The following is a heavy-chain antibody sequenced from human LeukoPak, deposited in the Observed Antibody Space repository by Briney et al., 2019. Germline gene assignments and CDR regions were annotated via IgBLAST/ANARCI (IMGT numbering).Heavy chain of an antibody. CDR2: IIPIFGTA. V-gene: IGHV1-69*13. CDR1: GGTFSSYA. D-gene: IGHD5-24*01. J-gene: IGHJ3*02. CDR3: ARDGYNSYSFDI. Sequence: SVKVSCTASGGTFSSYAVSWVRQAPGQGLEWMGGIIPIFGTANYAQKFQGRVTITADESTSTAYMELSSLRSEDTAVYYCARDGYNSYSFDIWGQGTMVTVSS.